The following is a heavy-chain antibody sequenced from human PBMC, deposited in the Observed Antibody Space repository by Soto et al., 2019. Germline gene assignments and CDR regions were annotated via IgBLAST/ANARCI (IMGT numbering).Heavy chain of an antibody. CDR1: GYTFTSYD. V-gene: IGHV1-8*01. CDR2: MNPNSGNT. D-gene: IGHD6-6*01. Sequence: QVQLVQSGAEVKKPGASVKVSCKASGYTFTSYDINWVRQATGQGLEWMGWMNPNSGNTGYAQKFQGRVTMTRNTSTSIASMEVSSLRSEDTAVYYCARGCGQSSSLGVYYYYGMDDWGQGNMVTVSS. J-gene: IGHJ6*02. CDR3: ARGCGQSSSLGVYYYYGMDD.